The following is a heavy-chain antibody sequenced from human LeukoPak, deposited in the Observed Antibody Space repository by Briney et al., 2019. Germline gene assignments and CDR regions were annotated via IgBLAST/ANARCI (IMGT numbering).Heavy chain of an antibody. CDR3: ARDRVAAPGWFDT. J-gene: IGHJ5*02. D-gene: IGHD3-10*01. V-gene: IGHV3-7*03. CDR2: IKQDGSEK. Sequence: GGSLRLSCVVSRFTFSHYWMSWVRQAPGKGLEWVANIKQDGSEKYYVGSVIGRFTISRDNANNSLYLQMNSLRGEDTGVYYCARDRVAAPGWFDTWGQGTLVTVSS. CDR1: RFTFSHYW.